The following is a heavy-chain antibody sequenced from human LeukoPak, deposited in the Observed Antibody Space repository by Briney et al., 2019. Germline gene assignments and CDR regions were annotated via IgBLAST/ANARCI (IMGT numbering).Heavy chain of an antibody. CDR1: GGSISSYY. D-gene: IGHD5-12*01. V-gene: IGHV4-59*08. CDR3: ARLPTQYIVATRGAFDI. CDR2: IYYSGST. Sequence: PSETLSLTCTVSGGSISSYYWSWIRQPPGNGLEWIGYIYYSGSTNYNPSLKSRVTISVDTSKNQFSLKLSSVPAADTAVYYCARLPTQYIVATRGAFDIWGQGTMVTVSS. J-gene: IGHJ3*02.